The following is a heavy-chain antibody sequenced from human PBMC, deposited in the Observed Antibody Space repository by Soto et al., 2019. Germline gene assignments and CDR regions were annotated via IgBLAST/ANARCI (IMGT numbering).Heavy chain of an antibody. J-gene: IGHJ6*02. V-gene: IGHV3-21*01. CDR1: GFTFSSYS. D-gene: IGHD3-10*01. Sequence: PGGSLRLSCAASGFTFSSYSMNWVRQAPGKGLEWVSSISSSSSYIYYADSVKGRFTISRDNAKNSLYLQMNSLRAEDTAVYYCARASGIDYGMDVWGQGTTVTAP. CDR3: ARASGIDYGMDV. CDR2: ISSSSSYI.